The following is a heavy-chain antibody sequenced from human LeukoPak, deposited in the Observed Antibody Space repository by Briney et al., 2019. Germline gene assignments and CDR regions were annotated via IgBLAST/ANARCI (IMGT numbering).Heavy chain of an antibody. D-gene: IGHD3-3*01. V-gene: IGHV3-23*01. CDR2: ISGSGGST. Sequence: GVSLRLSCAASGFTFSSYAMSWVRQAPGKGLEWVSAISGSGGSTYYADSVKGRFAISRDNSKNTLYLQMNSLRAEDTAVYYCAKDLMATYYDFWSGYFIDYWGQGTLVTVSS. CDR1: GFTFSSYA. J-gene: IGHJ4*02. CDR3: AKDLMATYYDFWSGYFIDY.